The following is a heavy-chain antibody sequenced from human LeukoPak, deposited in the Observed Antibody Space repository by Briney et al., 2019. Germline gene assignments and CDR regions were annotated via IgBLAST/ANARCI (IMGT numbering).Heavy chain of an antibody. J-gene: IGHJ5*02. D-gene: IGHD2-21*01. CDR2: INPNSGGT. CDR1: GYSFTDYY. Sequence: ASVTVSCKASGYSFTDYYMHWVRQAPGQGLEWMGWINPNSGGTNSAQKFQGRVTMTRDTSITTVYMEVSWLTSDDTAIYYCARADRLHGGPYLIGPWGQGTLVTVSS. V-gene: IGHV1-2*02. CDR3: ARADRLHGGPYLIGP.